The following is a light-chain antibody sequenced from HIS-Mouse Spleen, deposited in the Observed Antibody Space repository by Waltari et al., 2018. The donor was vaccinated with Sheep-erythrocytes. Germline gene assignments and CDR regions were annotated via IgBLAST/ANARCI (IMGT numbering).Light chain of an antibody. V-gene: IGLV2-11*01. CDR2: DVS. CDR1: SSDVGGYNY. J-gene: IGLJ1*01. CDR3: CSYAGSYNHV. Sequence: QSALTQPRSVSGSPGQSVTISCTGTSSDVGGYNYVSWYQQPPGKAPKLMIYDVSQRPSGVPDRVSGSKSGNTASLTISGLQAEDEADYYCCSYAGSYNHVFATGTKVTVL.